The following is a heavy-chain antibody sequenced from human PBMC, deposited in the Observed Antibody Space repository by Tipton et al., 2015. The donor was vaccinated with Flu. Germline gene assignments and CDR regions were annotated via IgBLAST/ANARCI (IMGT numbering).Heavy chain of an antibody. Sequence: TLSLTCSVSGDSFTSNDYYWAWVRQPPGKGLEYIASIYDSGTTYYNPSLKSRVTISIDTSRNQFSLRLSSVTAADTAVYYCARWTSALEAFDIWGRGTMVTVSS. CDR3: ARWTSALEAFDI. J-gene: IGHJ3*02. V-gene: IGHV4-39*01. D-gene: IGHD3-3*01. CDR1: GDSFTSNDYY. CDR2: IYDSGTT.